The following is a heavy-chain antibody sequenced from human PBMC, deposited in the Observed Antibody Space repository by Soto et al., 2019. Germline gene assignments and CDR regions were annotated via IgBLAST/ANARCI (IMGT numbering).Heavy chain of an antibody. Sequence: EVHLVESGGGLVKPGGSLRLSCAASGFTFGYYTMNWVRQGPGKGLEWVSSISTSSNYIYYADSVKGRFTISRDNAKKALYLQMNGLRAEDTAVYDCARDAARYNWNAINWFDPWGQGTLVTVSS. V-gene: IGHV3-21*01. CDR1: GFTFGYYT. J-gene: IGHJ5*02. CDR2: ISTSSNYI. CDR3: ARDAARYNWNAINWFDP. D-gene: IGHD1-1*01.